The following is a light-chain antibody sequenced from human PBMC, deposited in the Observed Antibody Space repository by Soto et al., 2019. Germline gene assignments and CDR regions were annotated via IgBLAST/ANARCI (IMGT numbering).Light chain of an antibody. Sequence: EIVMTQSPATLSVSPGDRATLSCRASQSVSSNLAWYQQKPGQAPRLLIYGASTRATGIPARFSGSGSGTEFTLTISSLQSEESAVYYCQQYNNWPWTFGQGTKVEIK. CDR2: GAS. CDR1: QSVSSN. V-gene: IGKV3-15*01. CDR3: QQYNNWPWT. J-gene: IGKJ1*01.